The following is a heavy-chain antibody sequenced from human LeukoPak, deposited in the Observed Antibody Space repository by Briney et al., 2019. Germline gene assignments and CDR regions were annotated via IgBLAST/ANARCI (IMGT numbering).Heavy chain of an antibody. D-gene: IGHD6-13*01. V-gene: IGHV1-69*13. CDR3: ARVRYGSMTLDY. J-gene: IGHJ4*02. CDR1: GGTFSSYA. Sequence: GASVKVSCKASGGTFSSYAISWVRQAPGQGLEWMGGIIPIFGTANYAQKFQGRVTITADESTSTAYMELSSLRSEDTAVYYCARVRYGSMTLDYWGQGTLVTVSS. CDR2: IIPIFGTA.